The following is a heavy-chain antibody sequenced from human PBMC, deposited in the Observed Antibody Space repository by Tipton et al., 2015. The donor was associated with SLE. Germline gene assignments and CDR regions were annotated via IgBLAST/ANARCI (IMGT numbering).Heavy chain of an antibody. CDR1: GGSISSDY. CDR3: ARGPRQDWFDP. V-gene: IGHV4-59*01. Sequence: TLSLTCTVSGGSISSDYWTWIRQPPGKGLEWIGSIFYTGSTTYNPSLKSQLTMSVDTPKNQFSLKLTSVTAADTAVYYCARGPRQDWFDPWGQGTLVTVSS. CDR2: IFYTGST. J-gene: IGHJ5*02.